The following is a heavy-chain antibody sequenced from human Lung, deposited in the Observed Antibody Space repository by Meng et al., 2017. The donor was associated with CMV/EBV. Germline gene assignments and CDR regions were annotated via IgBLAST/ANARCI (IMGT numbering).Heavy chain of an antibody. J-gene: IGHJ6*02. CDR1: GYTFTGYY. Sequence: AXVXVSXXASGYTFTGYYMHWVRQAPGQGLEWMGWINPNSGGTNYAQKFQGRVTMTRDTSISTAYMGPSRLRSDDTAVYYCARNGYCSSTSCYRYGMDVWGQGTTVXVSS. V-gene: IGHV1-2*02. CDR2: INPNSGGT. D-gene: IGHD2-2*01. CDR3: ARNGYCSSTSCYRYGMDV.